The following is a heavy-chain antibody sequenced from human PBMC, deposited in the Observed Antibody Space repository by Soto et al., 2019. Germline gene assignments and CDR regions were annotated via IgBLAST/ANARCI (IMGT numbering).Heavy chain of an antibody. CDR2: IYYSGST. CDR1: GGSISSYY. CDR3: ARDPIWTYTWNYARLNYLDP. V-gene: IGHV4-59*01. D-gene: IGHD1-7*01. Sequence: SETLSLTCTVSGGSISSYYWSWIRQPPGKGLEWIGYIYYSGSTNYNPSLKSRVTISVDTSKNQFSLKLSSVTAADTAVYYCARDPIWTYTWNYARLNYLDPWGQGTLVTVSS. J-gene: IGHJ5*02.